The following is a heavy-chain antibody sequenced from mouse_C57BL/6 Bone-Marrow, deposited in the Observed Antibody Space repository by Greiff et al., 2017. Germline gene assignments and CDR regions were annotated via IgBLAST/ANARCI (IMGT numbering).Heavy chain of an antibody. CDR1: GFNIKDDY. Sequence: VQLQQSGAELVRPGASVKLSCTASGFNIKDDYMHWVKQRPEQGLEWIGWIDPENGDTESASKFQGKATITADTSSNTAYLQLSSLTSEDTAVYYCTTPIYYDYDVNYWGQGTLVTVSA. CDR2: IDPENGDT. CDR3: TTPIYYDYDVNY. V-gene: IGHV14-4*01. J-gene: IGHJ3*01. D-gene: IGHD2-4*01.